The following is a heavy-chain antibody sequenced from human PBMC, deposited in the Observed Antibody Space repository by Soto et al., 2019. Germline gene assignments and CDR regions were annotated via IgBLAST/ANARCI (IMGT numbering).Heavy chain of an antibody. Sequence: PSQTLSLTCAISGDSVSSNSAAWNWIRQSPSRGLEWLGRAYYRSKWYNDYAVSVKSRITINPDTSKNQFSLQLNSVTPEDTAVYYCARARESSWRTLYYYGMDVWGQGTTVTVSS. CDR3: ARARESSWRTLYYYGMDV. D-gene: IGHD6-13*01. V-gene: IGHV6-1*01. CDR2: AYYRSKWYN. CDR1: GDSVSSNSAA. J-gene: IGHJ6*02.